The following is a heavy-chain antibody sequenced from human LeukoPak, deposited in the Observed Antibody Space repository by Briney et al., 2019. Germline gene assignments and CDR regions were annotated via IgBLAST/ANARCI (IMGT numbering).Heavy chain of an antibody. J-gene: IGHJ6*03. V-gene: IGHV4-39*07. CDR1: GGSISSSSYY. Sequence: SETLSLTCTVSGGSISSSSYYWGWIRQPPGKGLEWIGSIYYSGSTYYNPSLKSRVTISVDTSKNQFSLKLSSVTAADTAVYYCARARAVTALWLRGFYYMDVWGKGTTVTVSS. CDR2: IYYSGST. CDR3: ARARAVTALWLRGFYYMDV. D-gene: IGHD4-17*01.